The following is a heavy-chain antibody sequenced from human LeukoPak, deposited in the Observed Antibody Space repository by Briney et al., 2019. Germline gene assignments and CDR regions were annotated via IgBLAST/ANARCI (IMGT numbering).Heavy chain of an antibody. Sequence: GGPLRLSCAASGFTFSSYAMSWVRQAPGKGLEWVSAISGSGGSTYYADSVKGRFTTSRDNSKNTLYLQMNSLRAEDTAVYYCAKASNYGSGSYYPRGVDYWGQGTLVTVSS. CDR1: GFTFSSYA. J-gene: IGHJ4*02. CDR2: ISGSGGST. CDR3: AKASNYGSGSYYPRGVDY. V-gene: IGHV3-23*01. D-gene: IGHD3-10*01.